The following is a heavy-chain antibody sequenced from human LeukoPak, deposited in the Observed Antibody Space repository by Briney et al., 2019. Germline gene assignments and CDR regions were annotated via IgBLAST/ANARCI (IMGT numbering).Heavy chain of an antibody. V-gene: IGHV1-2*02. CDR3: ATDTAVAGYE. J-gene: IGHJ4*02. CDR1: GYTFTGYY. CDR2: INPNSGGT. Sequence: GASVKVSCKASGYTFTGYYMHWVRQAPGQGLEWMGWINPNSGGTNYAQKFQGRVTMTRDTSISTAYMELSRLRSEDTAVYYCATDTAVAGYEWGQGTLVTVSS. D-gene: IGHD6-19*01.